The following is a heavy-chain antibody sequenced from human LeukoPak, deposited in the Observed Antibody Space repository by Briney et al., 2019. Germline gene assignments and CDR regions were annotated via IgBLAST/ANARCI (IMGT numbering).Heavy chain of an antibody. V-gene: IGHV3-23*01. Sequence: GGSLRLSCAASGFTFSSYAMSWVRQAPGKGLEWVSAISGSGGSTYYADSVKGRFTISRDNSKNTLYLQTNSLRAEDTAVYYCAKDLSIAVAVDYWGQGTLVTVSS. CDR1: GFTFSSYA. D-gene: IGHD6-19*01. J-gene: IGHJ4*02. CDR3: AKDLSIAVAVDY. CDR2: ISGSGGST.